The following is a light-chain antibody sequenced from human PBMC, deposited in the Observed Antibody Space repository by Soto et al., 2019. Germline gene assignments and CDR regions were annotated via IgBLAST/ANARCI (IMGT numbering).Light chain of an antibody. CDR3: TQGTHWPRT. V-gene: IGKV2-28*01. J-gene: IGKJ1*01. Sequence: SLYPLSLPVPPGKPTSSSCRTIQSLLHSIGSNDLDWYLQKPGQSPQLLIYLGSNRSSGVPDRFSGSGSGTDFTLKISRVEAEDVGVYYCTQGTHWPRTFGQGTKVDIK. CDR2: LGS. CDR1: QSLLHSIGSND.